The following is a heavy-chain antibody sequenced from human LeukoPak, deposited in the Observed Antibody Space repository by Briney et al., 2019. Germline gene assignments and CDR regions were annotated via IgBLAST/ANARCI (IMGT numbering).Heavy chain of an antibody. CDR3: ARDYSSGWYGKVDY. Sequence: ASVKVSCKASGYTFTSYGISGVGQAPGQGVEGMGWINHNRGGTNYAQKFQSRVPITWDTSITTAYMDLSRLTSDATAVYYCARDYSSGWYGKVDYWGQGTLVTVSS. V-gene: IGHV1-2*02. J-gene: IGHJ4*02. CDR1: GYTFTSYG. CDR2: INHNRGGT. D-gene: IGHD6-19*01.